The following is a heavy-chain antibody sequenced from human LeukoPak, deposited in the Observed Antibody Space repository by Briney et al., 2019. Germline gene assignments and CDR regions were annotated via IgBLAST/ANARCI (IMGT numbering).Heavy chain of an antibody. D-gene: IGHD2-21*02. CDR1: GYTFTSYY. V-gene: IGHV1-46*01. J-gene: IGHJ5*02. CDR2: INPSGGST. Sequence: ASVKVCCKASGYTFTSYYMHWVRQAPGQGLEWMGIINPSGGSTSYAQKFQGRVTMTRDTSTSTVYMELSSLRSEDTAVYYCARVRGPATARNWFDPWGQGTLVTVSS. CDR3: ARVRGPATARNWFDP.